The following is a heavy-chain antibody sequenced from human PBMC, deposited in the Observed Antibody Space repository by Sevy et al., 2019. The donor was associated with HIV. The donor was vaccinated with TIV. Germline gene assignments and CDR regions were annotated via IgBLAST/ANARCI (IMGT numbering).Heavy chain of an antibody. CDR1: GFTFSSYG. CDR2: IWFDGSNT. CDR3: ARDLEFYDYGAYGPSFMPDY. Sequence: GPLRLSCAASGFTFSSYGMHWVRQAPGKGLEWVAVIWFDGSNTYYADSVKGRFTISRDIAENTLHLQMNSLRAEDTAVYYCARDLEFYDYGAYGPSFMPDYWGQGTLVTVSS. D-gene: IGHD3-16*01. V-gene: IGHV3-33*01. J-gene: IGHJ4*02.